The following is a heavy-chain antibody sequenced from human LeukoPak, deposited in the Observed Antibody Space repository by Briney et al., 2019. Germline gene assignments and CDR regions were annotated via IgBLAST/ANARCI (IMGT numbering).Heavy chain of an antibody. D-gene: IGHD3-10*01. CDR2: ISYDGSNK. CDR3: ARDRHYYFDY. CDR1: GFTFSSYA. V-gene: IGHV3-30-3*01. Sequence: GGSLRLSCAASGFTFSSYAMHWVRQAPGKGLEWVAVISYDGSNKYYADSMKGRFTISRDNSKNTLYLQMNSLGAEDTAVYYCARDRHYYFDYWGQGTLVTVSS. J-gene: IGHJ4*02.